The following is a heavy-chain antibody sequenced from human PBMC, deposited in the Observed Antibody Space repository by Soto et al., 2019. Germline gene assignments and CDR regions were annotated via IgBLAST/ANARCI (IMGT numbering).Heavy chain of an antibody. J-gene: IGHJ4*02. D-gene: IGHD3-16*01. V-gene: IGHV3-21*04. CDR1: GFTFNRYS. Sequence: PGGSLRLSCAASGFTFNRYSMNWVRQAPGKGLEWVSSISSTTNYIYYADSMKGRFTVSRDNAENSLYLQMNSLRAEDTALYYCAISQDRGGRTTFIYWGQGTQVTVSS. CDR2: ISSTTNYI. CDR3: AISQDRGGRTTFIY.